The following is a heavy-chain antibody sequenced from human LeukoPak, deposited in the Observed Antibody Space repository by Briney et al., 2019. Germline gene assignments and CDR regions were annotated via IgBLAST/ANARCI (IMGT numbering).Heavy chain of an antibody. J-gene: IGHJ4*02. V-gene: IGHV1-69*13. Sequence: GASVKVSCKASGGTFSSYAISWVRQAPGQGLEWMGGIIPIFGTANYAQKFQGRVTITADESTSTAYMELSSLRSEDTAVYYCATWRRTQWLDPYYFDYWGQGTLVTVSS. D-gene: IGHD6-19*01. CDR2: IIPIFGTA. CDR1: GGTFSSYA. CDR3: ATWRRTQWLDPYYFDY.